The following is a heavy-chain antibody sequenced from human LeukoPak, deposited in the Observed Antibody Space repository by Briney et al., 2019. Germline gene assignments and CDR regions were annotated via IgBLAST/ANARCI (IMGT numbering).Heavy chain of an antibody. V-gene: IGHV4-59*01. CDR2: IYYSGST. D-gene: IGHD6-13*01. Sequence: PSETLSLTCTVSGGSLSSFYWRWIRPPPGKGLEWIGYIYYSGSTNYHPSLKRRVTISRDTSKKQLPLNLNAVTAADTAVYYCARGIPWYRGHDYWGQGALVTVSS. CDR1: GGSLSSFY. J-gene: IGHJ4*02. CDR3: ARGIPWYRGHDY.